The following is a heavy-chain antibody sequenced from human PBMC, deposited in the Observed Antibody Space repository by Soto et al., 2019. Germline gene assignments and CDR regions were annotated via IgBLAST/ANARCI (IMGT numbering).Heavy chain of an antibody. J-gene: IGHJ6*02. CDR1: GFTFSSYG. CDR2: IWYDGSNK. V-gene: IGHV3-33*01. CDR3: AGIIDSSSWYHYYYGMDV. D-gene: IGHD6-13*01. Sequence: QVQLVESGGGVVQPGRSLRLSCAASGFTFSSYGMHWVRQAPGKGLEWVAVIWYDGSNKYYADSVKGRFTISRDNSKNTLYLQMNSLRAEDTAVYYCAGIIDSSSWYHYYYGMDVWGQGTTVTVSS.